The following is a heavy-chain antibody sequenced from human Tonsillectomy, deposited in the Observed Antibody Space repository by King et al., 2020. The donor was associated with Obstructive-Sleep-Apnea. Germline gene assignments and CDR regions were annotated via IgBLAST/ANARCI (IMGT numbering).Heavy chain of an antibody. CDR1: GGSISSNGYY. CDR2: VYSSGST. V-gene: IGHV4-39*07. J-gene: IGHJ4*02. Sequence: QLQESGPGLVKPSETLSLTCTVSGGSISSNGYYWGWIRQPPGEGLEWIGIVYSSGSTHYNPSLKSRVTMSVDTSKNQLSLKLSSVTAADTGVYYCARENRIQLWSAIDYWGQGAVVTVSS. D-gene: IGHD5-18*01. CDR3: ARENRIQLWSAIDY.